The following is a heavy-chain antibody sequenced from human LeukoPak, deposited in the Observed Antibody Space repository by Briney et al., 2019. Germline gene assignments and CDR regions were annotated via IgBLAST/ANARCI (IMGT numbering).Heavy chain of an antibody. V-gene: IGHV1-8*01. CDR1: GYTFTNYD. J-gene: IGHJ6*02. Sequence: ASVKVSCKASGYTFTNYDVNWVRQATGQGLEWMGWMSPNSGNRGYAQKFQGRVTVTRDTSISTAYMELSRLTSDDTSVYYCARITTEKYYYYGMDVWGQGTTVTVSS. CDR2: MSPNSGNR. CDR3: ARITTEKYYYYGMDV. D-gene: IGHD1-14*01.